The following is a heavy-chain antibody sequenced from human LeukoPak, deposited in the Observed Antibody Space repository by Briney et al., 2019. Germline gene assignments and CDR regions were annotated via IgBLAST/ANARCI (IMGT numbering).Heavy chain of an antibody. CDR2: IYYSGST. CDR3: ASLYGGPPGFYYYYMDV. D-gene: IGHD4/OR15-4a*01. CDR1: GGSISSSSYY. J-gene: IGHJ6*03. Sequence: SETLSLTCTVSGGSISSSSYYWGWIRQPPGKGLEWIGSIYYSGSTYFNPSLTSRVTISVDPSKNQFSLKLSSVTAADTAVYYCASLYGGPPGFYYYYMDVWGKGTTVTVSS. V-gene: IGHV4-39*01.